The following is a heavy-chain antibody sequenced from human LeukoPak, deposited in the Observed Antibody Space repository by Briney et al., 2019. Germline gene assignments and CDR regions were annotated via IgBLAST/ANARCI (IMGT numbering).Heavy chain of an antibody. D-gene: IGHD6-19*01. CDR1: GDSVSSKNAA. CDR3: ARGGSQWLLPHFDF. V-gene: IGHV6-1*01. J-gene: IGHJ4*02. Sequence: SQTLSLTCAISGDSVSSKNAAWNWIRQSPSSGLDWLGRTYYRSKWFNEYAVPVKTRISINPDTSKNQVSLQLNSVTPEDTAVYYCARGGSQWLLPHFDFWGQGILVTVSS. CDR2: TYYRSKWFN.